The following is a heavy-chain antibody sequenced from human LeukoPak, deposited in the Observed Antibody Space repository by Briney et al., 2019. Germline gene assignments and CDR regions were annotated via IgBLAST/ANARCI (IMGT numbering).Heavy chain of an antibody. CDR1: GLTVSNHW. Sequence: GGSLRLSCVASGLTVSNHWMSWVRQAPGKGLEWVANIREERGQEYYVDSVKGRFTISKNSAKNSLYLQMNTLRVEDTAMYYCASLDTAKQPLANHWGQGTLVTVSS. CDR3: ASLDTAKQPLANH. V-gene: IGHV3-7*03. CDR2: IREERGQE. D-gene: IGHD5-18*01. J-gene: IGHJ5*02.